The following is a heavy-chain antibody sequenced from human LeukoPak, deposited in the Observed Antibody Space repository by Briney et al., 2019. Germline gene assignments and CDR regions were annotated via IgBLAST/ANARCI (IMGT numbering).Heavy chain of an antibody. D-gene: IGHD1-26*01. V-gene: IGHV4-30-4*08. CDR3: ARGGDIVGATGFDY. J-gene: IGHJ4*02. CDR1: GGSISSGDYY. CDR2: IYYSGST. Sequence: PSQTLSLTFTVSGGSISSGDYYWSWIRQPPGKGLEWIGYIYYSGSTYYNPSLKSRVTISVDTSKNQFSLKLSSVAAADTAVYYCARGGDIVGATGFDYWGQGTLVTVSS.